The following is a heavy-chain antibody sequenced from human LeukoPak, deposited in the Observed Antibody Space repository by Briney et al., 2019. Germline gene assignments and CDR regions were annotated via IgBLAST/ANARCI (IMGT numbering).Heavy chain of an antibody. Sequence: ASVKVSCKASGYTFTSYYMHWVRQAPGQGLEWMGIINPSGGSTSYAQKFQGRVTMTRDTSTSTVYMELSSLRSEDTAVYYCARDGPRGGYDWAFDYWGQGPRSPSPQ. CDR2: INPSGGST. D-gene: IGHD5-12*01. V-gene: IGHV1-46*01. J-gene: IGHJ4*02. CDR1: GYTFTSYY. CDR3: ARDGPRGGYDWAFDY.